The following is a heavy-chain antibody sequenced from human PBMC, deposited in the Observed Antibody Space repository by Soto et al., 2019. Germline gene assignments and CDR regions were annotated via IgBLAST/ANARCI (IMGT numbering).Heavy chain of an antibody. D-gene: IGHD3-16*01. CDR2: IYYSGST. J-gene: IGHJ6*02. CDR3: ARGGGYYYYGMDV. V-gene: IGHV4-31*03. Sequence: SETLSLTCTVSGGSISSGGYYWSWIRQHPGKGLEWIGYIYYSGSTYYNPSLKSRVTISVDTSKNQFSLKLSSVTAADTAVYYCARGGGYYYYGMDVWGQGTTVTVSS. CDR1: GGSISSGGYY.